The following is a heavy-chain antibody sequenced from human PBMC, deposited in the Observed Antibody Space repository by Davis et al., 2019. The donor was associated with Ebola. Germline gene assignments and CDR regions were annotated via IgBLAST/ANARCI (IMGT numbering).Heavy chain of an antibody. CDR3: AKDPGGHTGESDY. Sequence: GGSLRLSCAASGFTFSNSGMHWVRQAPGKGLEWVAVTSYDEGSKNYADSVKGRFTISRDNSKNTLYLQMNSLRPEDTSIYYCAKDPGGHTGESDYWGQGTLVIVSS. V-gene: IGHV3-30*18. CDR1: GFTFSNSG. CDR2: TSYDEGSK. J-gene: IGHJ4*02. D-gene: IGHD2-8*02.